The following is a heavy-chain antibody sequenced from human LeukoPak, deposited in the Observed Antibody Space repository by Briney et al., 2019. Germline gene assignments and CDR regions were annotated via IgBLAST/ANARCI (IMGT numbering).Heavy chain of an antibody. CDR2: ITSDGRTT. CDR3: AKGRYDYGDYDAFDI. J-gene: IGHJ3*02. V-gene: IGHV3-74*01. D-gene: IGHD4-17*01. Sequence: GGSLRLSCAASGFTFSSTWMHWFRQGAGKGLVWVSRITSDGRTTIYADSVKGRFSISRDNAKNTLYLQMNSLRAEDTAVYYCAKGRYDYGDYDAFDIWGQGTMVTVSS. CDR1: GFTFSSTW.